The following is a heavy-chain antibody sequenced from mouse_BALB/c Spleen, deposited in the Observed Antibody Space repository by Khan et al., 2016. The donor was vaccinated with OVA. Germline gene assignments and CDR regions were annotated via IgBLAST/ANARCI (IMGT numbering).Heavy chain of an antibody. CDR2: IGPGSSNA. D-gene: IGHD1-1*01. CDR1: GYTFTSYW. V-gene: IGHV1S41*01. CDR3: AREKYYGRGCYAMDY. Sequence: DLVKPGASVKLSCKASGYTFTSYWINWIKQRPGQGLEWIGRIGPGSSNAYYNDIFKGKATLTVDTSSNTAYIQVGSLSSEDCAVYFGAREKYYGRGCYAMDYWGQGASVTVSA. J-gene: IGHJ4*01.